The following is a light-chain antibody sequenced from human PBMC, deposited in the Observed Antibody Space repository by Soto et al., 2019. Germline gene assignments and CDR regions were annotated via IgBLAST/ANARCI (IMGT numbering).Light chain of an antibody. Sequence: VVLTQSPATLSLSPGEPATLSCRASRDVYINALAWYQQKPGRTPTLLIYGASTRATGIPDRFSATGSGKEFSLTISGVEPEDFAVYYCQQYGASPFPFGPGPRVEI. J-gene: IGKJ3*01. CDR2: GAS. CDR1: RDVYINA. V-gene: IGKV3-20*01. CDR3: QQYGASPFP.